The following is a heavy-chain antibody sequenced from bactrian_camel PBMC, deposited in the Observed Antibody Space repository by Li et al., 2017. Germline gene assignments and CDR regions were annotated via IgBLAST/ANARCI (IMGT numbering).Heavy chain of an antibody. D-gene: IGHD5*01. CDR3: AATAWGYRRWVGSLLSPYDYNY. Sequence: QVQLVESGGGSVQAGGSLKLSCEFSGNTNADYCMGWYRQAPGKEKEGVAVVDSRGTASYTETAKGRFTISKDRAKNTVYLQMNNLKPEDTAMYYCAATAWGYRRWVGSLLSPYDYNYWGQGTQVTVS. CDR1: GNTNADYC. CDR2: VDSRGTA. V-gene: IGHV3S53*01. J-gene: IGHJ4*01.